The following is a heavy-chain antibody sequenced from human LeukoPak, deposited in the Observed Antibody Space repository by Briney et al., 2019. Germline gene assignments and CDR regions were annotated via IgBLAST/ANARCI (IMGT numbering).Heavy chain of an antibody. CDR3: ARGYGGSYGVDALDI. CDR2: IYSGGST. V-gene: IGHV3-53*04. J-gene: IGHJ3*02. D-gene: IGHD1-26*01. Sequence: PGGSLRLSCAASGFTVSSNYMSWVRQAPGKGLEWVAVIYSGGSTYYSDSVKGRFTISRHNSKNTLDLQMNSLGAEDSAVYYCARGYGGSYGVDALDIWRQGTMVSVFS. CDR1: GFTVSSNY.